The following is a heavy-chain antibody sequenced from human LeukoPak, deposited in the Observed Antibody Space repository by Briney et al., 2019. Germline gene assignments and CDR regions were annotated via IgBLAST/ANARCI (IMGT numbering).Heavy chain of an antibody. CDR3: AREHARTYYYGMDV. J-gene: IGHJ6*02. V-gene: IGHV4-59*01. Sequence: PSETLSLTCAVSGGSISSYYWSWIRQPPGKGLEWIGYIYYSGSTNYNPSLKSRVTISVDTSKNQFSLKLSSVTAADTAVYYCAREHARTYYYGMDVRGQGTTVTVSS. CDR2: IYYSGST. CDR1: GGSISSYY.